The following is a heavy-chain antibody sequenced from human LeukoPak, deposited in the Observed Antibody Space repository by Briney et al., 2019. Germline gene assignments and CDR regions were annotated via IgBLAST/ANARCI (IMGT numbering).Heavy chain of an antibody. V-gene: IGHV3-53*01. D-gene: IGHD5-24*01. Sequence: GGSLRLSCAASGFTVSSNYMSWVRQAPGKRLEWVSVIYSGGSTYYADSVKGRFTISRDNSKNTLYLQMNSLRAEDTAVYYCAREMATIRYFDYWGQGTLVTVSS. CDR3: AREMATIRYFDY. CDR1: GFTVSSNY. CDR2: IYSGGST. J-gene: IGHJ4*02.